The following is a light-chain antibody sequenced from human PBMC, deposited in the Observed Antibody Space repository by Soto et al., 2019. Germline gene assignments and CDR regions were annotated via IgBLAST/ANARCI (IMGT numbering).Light chain of an antibody. CDR2: DVS. CDR1: SSDVGTYDF. CDR3: CLYAGSYRIWV. Sequence: QSVLTQPRSVSGSPGQSVTISCTGTSSDVGTYDFVSWYQQHPGKAPRLMIFDVSERPSGVPDRFSGSKSGNTASLTISGLQAEDEADYYCCLYAGSYRIWVFGGGTQLTVL. V-gene: IGLV2-11*01. J-gene: IGLJ3*02.